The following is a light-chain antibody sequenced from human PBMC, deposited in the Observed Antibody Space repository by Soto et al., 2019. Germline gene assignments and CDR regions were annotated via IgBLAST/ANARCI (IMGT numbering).Light chain of an antibody. V-gene: IGKV1-27*01. J-gene: IGKJ4*01. Sequence: DSQMQPSPATLSGSVGTHDTITCRASLPISNYLAWYQQKPGKIPNLLIYAASTLQAGVPSRFSGSGSGTDFTLTISCLQPEDVAAYYCQKYNSAPLTFGGGTKVDIK. CDR3: QKYNSAPLT. CDR1: LPISNY. CDR2: AAS.